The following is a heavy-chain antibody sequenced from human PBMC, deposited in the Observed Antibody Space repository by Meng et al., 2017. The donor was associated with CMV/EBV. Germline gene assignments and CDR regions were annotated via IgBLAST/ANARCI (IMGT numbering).Heavy chain of an antibody. CDR1: GFSFSRYW. CDR3: VRESSTFSWSEHLQH. CDR2: IRQDGSEA. J-gene: IGHJ1*01. Sequence: GSLKISCAASGFSFSRYWMTWVRQAPGKGLEWVANIRQDGSEAYYVDSVKGRFTIFRDNTKNSLFLQMDSLSAEDTAIYYCVRESSTFSWSEHLQHWGQGILVTVSS. V-gene: IGHV3-7*01. D-gene: IGHD2-2*01.